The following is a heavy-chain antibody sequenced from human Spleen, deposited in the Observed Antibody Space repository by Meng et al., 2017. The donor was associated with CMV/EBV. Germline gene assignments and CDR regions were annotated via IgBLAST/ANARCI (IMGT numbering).Heavy chain of an antibody. CDR3: ARYNYYGSGSYHY. D-gene: IGHD3-10*01. V-gene: IGHV1-2*02. CDR2: INPNSGGT. J-gene: IGHJ4*02. Sequence: ASVKVSCKASGYTFAGYYIHWVRQAPGQGLEWMGWINPNSGGTNYAQRFQGRVTLTRDTSISTAYMELSRLRSDDTAVYYCARYNYYGSGSYHYWGQGTLVTVSS. CDR1: GYTFAGYY.